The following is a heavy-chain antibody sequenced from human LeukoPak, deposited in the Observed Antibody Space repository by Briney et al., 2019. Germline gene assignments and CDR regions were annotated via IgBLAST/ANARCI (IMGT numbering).Heavy chain of an antibody. CDR2: ISGSGGST. D-gene: IGHD2-15*01. J-gene: IGHJ4*02. Sequence: GGSLRLSCAASGFTFSSYAMNWVRQAPGKGLEWVSAISGSGGSTYYADSVKGRFTISRDNAKNSLYLQMNSLRVEDTAIYYCASPKYCSGGSCYSIDYWGQGTLVTVSS. CDR3: ASPKYCSGGSCYSIDY. CDR1: GFTFSSYA. V-gene: IGHV3-23*01.